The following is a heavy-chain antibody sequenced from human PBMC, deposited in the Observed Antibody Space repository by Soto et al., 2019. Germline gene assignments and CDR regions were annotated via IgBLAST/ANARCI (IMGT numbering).Heavy chain of an antibody. CDR2: IKFDGSST. CDR1: GFAFSTYW. CDR3: ARGAKNIYAMDV. V-gene: IGHV3-74*01. Sequence: EVQLVESGGGLVQPGGSLRLSCAASGFAFSTYWMHWVRQAPGKGLLWVSRIKFDGSSTYYADSGRGRFTISRDDAKNTLFLQMNGLRVGDTAVYYCARGAKNIYAMDVWGQGTTVTVSS. J-gene: IGHJ6*02.